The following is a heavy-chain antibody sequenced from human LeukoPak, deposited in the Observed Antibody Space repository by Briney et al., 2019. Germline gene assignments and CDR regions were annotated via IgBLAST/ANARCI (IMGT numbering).Heavy chain of an antibody. V-gene: IGHV3-21*04. Sequence: GGSLRLSCAASGFTFSSYSMNWVRQAPGRGLEWVSSIRFTGSYIYYADSEKGRFTISRDDAKNSLYLQMNSLRAEDTAVYYCAKTLYYYGSGSSYYFDYWGQGTLVTVSS. CDR2: IRFTGSYI. D-gene: IGHD3-10*01. J-gene: IGHJ4*02. CDR3: AKTLYYYGSGSSYYFDY. CDR1: GFTFSSYS.